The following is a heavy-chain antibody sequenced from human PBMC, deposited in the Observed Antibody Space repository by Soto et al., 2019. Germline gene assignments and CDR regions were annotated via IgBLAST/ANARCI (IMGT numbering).Heavy chain of an antibody. CDR1: GGSISSYY. V-gene: IGHV4-59*01. D-gene: IGHD6-13*01. CDR3: ARAGSSWYENWFDP. CDR2: IYYSGST. J-gene: IGHJ5*02. Sequence: QVQLQESGPGLVKPSETLSLTCTVSGGSISSYYWSWIRQPPGKGLEWIGYIYYSGSTNYNPSLKSRVTISVDTSKNQFSLKLSSVTAADTAVYYCARAGSSWYENWFDPWGQGTLVTVSS.